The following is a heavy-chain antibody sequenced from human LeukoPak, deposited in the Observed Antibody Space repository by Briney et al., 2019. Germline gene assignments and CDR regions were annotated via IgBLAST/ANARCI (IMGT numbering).Heavy chain of an antibody. D-gene: IGHD6-13*01. V-gene: IGHV3-11*01. CDR2: ISSSGCTI. CDR1: GFTFSDYY. CDR3: ARDSRIAAAEGFDI. J-gene: IGHJ3*02. Sequence: GGSLRLSCAASGFTFSDYYMSWIRQAPGKGLEWVSYISSSGCTIYYADSVKGRFTISRDNAKNSLYLQMNSLRAEDTAVYYCARDSRIAAAEGFDIWGQGTMVTVSS.